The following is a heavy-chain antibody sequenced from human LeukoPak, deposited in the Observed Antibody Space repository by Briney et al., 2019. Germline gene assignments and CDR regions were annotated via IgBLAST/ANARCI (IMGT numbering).Heavy chain of an antibody. Sequence: PGGSLRLSCAASGFTFSSSAMSWVRQALGKGLEWVSSITGAGAVAYYPDSVRGRFTISRDNSKNTLYLQMNSLRAEDTAIYFCAKDGDWRPAADWGHGTLVTVSS. V-gene: IGHV3-23*01. CDR3: AKDGDWRPAAD. J-gene: IGHJ4*01. D-gene: IGHD2-2*01. CDR1: GFTFSSSA. CDR2: ITGAGAVA.